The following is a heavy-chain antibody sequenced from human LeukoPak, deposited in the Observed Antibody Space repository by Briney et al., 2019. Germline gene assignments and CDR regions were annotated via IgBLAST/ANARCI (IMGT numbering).Heavy chain of an antibody. V-gene: IGHV4-39*07. CDR1: GDSIGSRSHY. J-gene: IGHJ4*02. D-gene: IGHD2-2*01. CDR2: IYYSGST. Sequence: SETLSLTCIVSGDSIGSRSHYWGWIRQPPGKGLEWIGSIYYSGSTYYNPSLKSRVTISVDTSKNQFSLKLSSVTAADTAVYYCAREANPYCSSTSCYPHWGQGTLVTVPS. CDR3: AREANPYCSSTSCYPH.